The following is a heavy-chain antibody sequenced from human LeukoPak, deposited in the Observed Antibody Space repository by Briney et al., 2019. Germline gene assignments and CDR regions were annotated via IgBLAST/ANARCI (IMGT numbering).Heavy chain of an antibody. CDR1: GFTFGTYL. V-gene: IGHV3-74*01. Sequence: GGSLRLSCAASGFTFGTYLMHWVRQAPGKGLVWVSRINSDGSSTSHADSVKGRFTISRDNAKNTLYLQMNSLRAEDTAVYYCAREGGYSHAFDYWGQGTLVTVSS. D-gene: IGHD3-22*01. J-gene: IGHJ4*02. CDR3: AREGGYSHAFDY. CDR2: INSDGSST.